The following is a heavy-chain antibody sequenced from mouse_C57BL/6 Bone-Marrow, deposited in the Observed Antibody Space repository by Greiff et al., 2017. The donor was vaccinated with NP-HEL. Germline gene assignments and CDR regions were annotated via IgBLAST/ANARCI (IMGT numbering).Heavy chain of an antibody. CDR1: GYTFTSYW. CDR2: IYPGSGST. V-gene: IGHV1-55*01. Sequence: QVQLQQPGAELVKPGASVKMSCKASGYTFTSYWITWVKQGPGQGLEWIGDIYPGSGSTNYNEKFKSKATLTVDTSSSTSYMQLSSLPSEDSAVYYCARKYYSNFYYFDYWGQGTTLTVSS. D-gene: IGHD2-5*01. J-gene: IGHJ2*01. CDR3: ARKYYSNFYYFDY.